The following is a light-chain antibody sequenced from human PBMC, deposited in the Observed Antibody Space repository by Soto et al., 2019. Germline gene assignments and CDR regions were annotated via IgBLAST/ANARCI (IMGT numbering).Light chain of an antibody. Sequence: QLVLTQSPSASASLGASVKLTCTLSSGHSSYAIAWHQQQPEKGPRYLMKLNSDGSHSKGDGIPDRFSGSSSGAERYLTISSLQSEDEAYYYCQTWGTGIQGVFGGGTQLTVL. CDR3: QTWGTGIQGV. J-gene: IGLJ2*01. CDR1: SGHSSYA. CDR2: LNSDGSH. V-gene: IGLV4-69*02.